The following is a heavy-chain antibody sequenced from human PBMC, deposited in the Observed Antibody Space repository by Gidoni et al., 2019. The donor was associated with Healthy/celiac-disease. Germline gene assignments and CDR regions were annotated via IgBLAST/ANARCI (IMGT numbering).Heavy chain of an antibody. CDR1: GFTFSSYG. D-gene: IGHD2-2*01. CDR3: ATLPAAIGNAPPYYYYYMDV. J-gene: IGHJ6*03. CDR2: IWYDGSNK. V-gene: IGHV3-33*01. Sequence: QVQLVESGGGVVQPGRSLRLSCAASGFTFSSYGMHWVSQAPGKGLEWVAVIWYDGSNKYYADSVKGRFTISRDNSKNTLYLQMNSLRAEDTAVYYCATLPAAIGNAPPYYYYYMDVWGKGTTVTVSS.